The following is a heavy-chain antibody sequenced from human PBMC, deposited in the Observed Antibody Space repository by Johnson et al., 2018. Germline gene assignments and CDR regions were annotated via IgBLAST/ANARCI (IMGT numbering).Heavy chain of an antibody. D-gene: IGHD2/OR15-2a*01. CDR3: AKDKSYSTPFIAFDI. Sequence: VQLVQSGGGLVQPGRSLRLSCAASGFTFDDYAMHWVRQAPGKGLEWVSGISWNSGSIGYADSVKGRFTISRENAKNSLYLQMNSMRAEDTALYYCAKDKSYSTPFIAFDIWGQGTMVTVSS. V-gene: IGHV3-9*01. J-gene: IGHJ3*02. CDR2: ISWNSGSI. CDR1: GFTFDDYA.